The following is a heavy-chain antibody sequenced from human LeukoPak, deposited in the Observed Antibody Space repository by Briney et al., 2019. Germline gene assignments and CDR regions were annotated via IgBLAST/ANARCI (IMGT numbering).Heavy chain of an antibody. CDR1: GFTFSSYG. CDR3: AKDLRSIVGAADY. Sequence: GGSLRLSCAASGFTFSSYGMHWVRQAPGKGLEWVAVISYDGSNKYYADSVKGRFTISRDNSKNTLYLQMNSLRAEDTAVYYCAKDLRSIVGAADYWGQGTLVTVSS. V-gene: IGHV3-30*18. J-gene: IGHJ4*02. CDR2: ISYDGSNK. D-gene: IGHD1-26*01.